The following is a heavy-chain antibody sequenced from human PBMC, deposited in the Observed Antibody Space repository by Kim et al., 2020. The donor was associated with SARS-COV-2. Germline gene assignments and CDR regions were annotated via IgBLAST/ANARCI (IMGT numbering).Heavy chain of an antibody. D-gene: IGHD4-17*01. V-gene: IGHV1-69*13. J-gene: IGHJ6*02. CDR2: IIPIFGTA. Sequence: ASVKVSCKASGGTFSSYAISWVRQAPGQGLEWMGGIIPIFGTANYAQKFQGRVTITADESTSTAYMELSSLRSEDTAVYYCARDTYGGQRRGVGYYYGMDVWGQGTTVTVSS. CDR3: ARDTYGGQRRGVGYYYGMDV. CDR1: GGTFSSYA.